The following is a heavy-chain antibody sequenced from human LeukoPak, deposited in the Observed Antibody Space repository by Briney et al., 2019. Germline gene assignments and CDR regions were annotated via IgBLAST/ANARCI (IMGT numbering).Heavy chain of an antibody. CDR1: GGSISGYY. J-gene: IGHJ4*02. CDR2: IYYSGST. CDR3: ARLASSGWSHCDY. Sequence: SETLSLTCTVSGGSISGYYWSWIRQPPGKGPEWIGYIYYSGSTNYNPSLKSRVTISVDTSKNQFSLKMNSVTAADTAVYYCARLASSGWSHCDYWGQGTLVTVTS. V-gene: IGHV4-59*08. D-gene: IGHD6-19*01.